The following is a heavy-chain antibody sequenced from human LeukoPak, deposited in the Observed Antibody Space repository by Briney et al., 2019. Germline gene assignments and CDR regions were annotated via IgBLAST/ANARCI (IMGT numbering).Heavy chain of an antibody. Sequence: GGSQRPSCAASGFTFDDYAMHWVRQAPGKGLEWVSLISGDGGSTYYADSVKGRFTISRDNSKNSLYLQMNSLRTEDTALYYCAKDKDYGDYLDYWGQGTLVTVSS. J-gene: IGHJ4*02. V-gene: IGHV3-43*02. CDR3: AKDKDYGDYLDY. CDR2: ISGDGGST. CDR1: GFTFDDYA. D-gene: IGHD4-17*01.